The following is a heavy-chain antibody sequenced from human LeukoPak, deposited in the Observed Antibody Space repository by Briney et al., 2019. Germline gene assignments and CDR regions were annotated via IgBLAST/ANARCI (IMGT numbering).Heavy chain of an antibody. CDR3: AKEAYGDFGLWYFDY. J-gene: IGHJ4*02. V-gene: IGHV3-9*01. Sequence: GGSLRLSCAASGFTFDDYAMHWVRQAPGKGLEWVSGISWNSGSIGYADSVKGRFTISRDNSKNTLYLQMNSLRAEDTAVYYCAKEAYGDFGLWYFDYWGQGTLVTVSS. CDR1: GFTFDDYA. D-gene: IGHD4-17*01. CDR2: ISWNSGSI.